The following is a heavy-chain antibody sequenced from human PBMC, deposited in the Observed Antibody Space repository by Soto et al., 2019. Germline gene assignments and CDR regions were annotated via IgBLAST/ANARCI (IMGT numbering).Heavy chain of an antibody. J-gene: IGHJ5*02. Sequence: QVQLVESGGGVVQPGRSLRLSCAASGFTFSSYGMHWVRQAPGKGLEWVAVISYDGSNKYYADSVKGRFTISRDNSKNTLYLQMNSLRAEDTAVYYCAKERTQLLWFGEFNWFDPWGQGTLVTVSS. CDR2: ISYDGSNK. V-gene: IGHV3-30*18. D-gene: IGHD3-10*01. CDR3: AKERTQLLWFGEFNWFDP. CDR1: GFTFSSYG.